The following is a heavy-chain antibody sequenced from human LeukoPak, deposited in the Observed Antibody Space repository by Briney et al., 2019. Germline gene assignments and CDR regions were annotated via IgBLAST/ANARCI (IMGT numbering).Heavy chain of an antibody. V-gene: IGHV3-11*04. CDR1: GFTFSDYY. D-gene: IGHD3-3*01. CDR3: ARDRDFWSGYLDY. J-gene: IGHJ4*02. CDR2: ISSSGSTI. Sequence: GGSLRLSCAASGFTFSDYYMSWIRQAPGKGLEWVSYISSSGSTIYYADSVKGRFTISRDNSKNTLYLQINSLRAEDTAVYYCARDRDFWSGYLDYWGQGTLVTVSS.